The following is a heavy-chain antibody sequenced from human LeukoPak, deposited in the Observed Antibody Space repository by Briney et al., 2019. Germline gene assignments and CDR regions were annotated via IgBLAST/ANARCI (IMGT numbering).Heavy chain of an antibody. J-gene: IGHJ4*02. Sequence: PGGSLRLSCAASGFTFSSYSMNWVRQAPGKGLEWVSSISSSSSYIYYADSVKGRFTTSRDNAKNSLYLQMNSLRAEDTAVYYCARDFEAAGDDYWGQGTLVTVSS. CDR3: ARDFEAAGDDY. CDR2: ISSSSSYI. CDR1: GFTFSSYS. D-gene: IGHD6-13*01. V-gene: IGHV3-21*01.